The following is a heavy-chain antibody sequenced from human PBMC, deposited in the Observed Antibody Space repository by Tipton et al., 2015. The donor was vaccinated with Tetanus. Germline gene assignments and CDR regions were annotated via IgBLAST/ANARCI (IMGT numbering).Heavy chain of an antibody. CDR2: INPSGGA. CDR1: GGSFNGHY. CDR3: ARPVKQWLVPVDS. V-gene: IGHV4-34*01. Sequence: TLSLTCAVSGGSFNGHYWSWIRQPPGEGLEWIGEINPSGGASYNPSLKSRVTISVDTSKNQFSLKLTSVTAADTAVYYCARPVKQWLVPVDSWGQGTLVTVSS. D-gene: IGHD6-19*01. J-gene: IGHJ4*02.